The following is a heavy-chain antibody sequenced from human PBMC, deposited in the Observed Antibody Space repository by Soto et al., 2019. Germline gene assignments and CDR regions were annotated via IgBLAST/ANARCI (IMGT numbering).Heavy chain of an antibody. J-gene: IGHJ6*02. CDR3: AKAPPGPSPRWVL. Sequence: SETLSLTCTVSGASVNSARDYWSWIRQSPEKGLEWLGCIYPTGSTYYHPSLKSRVTISIDTSRNQFSLNLTSVTAADTAVYYCAKAPPGPSPRWVLWGQGTTVTVSS. D-gene: IGHD3-10*01. V-gene: IGHV4-30-2*06. CDR2: IYPTGST. CDR1: GASVNSARDY.